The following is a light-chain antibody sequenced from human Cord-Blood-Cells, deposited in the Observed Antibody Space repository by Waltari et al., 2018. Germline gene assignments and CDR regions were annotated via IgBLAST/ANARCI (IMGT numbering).Light chain of an antibody. CDR2: QDS. V-gene: IGLV3-1*01. J-gene: IGLJ2*01. CDR1: KLGDKY. Sequence: SYELTQPPSVSVSPGQTAIITCSGDKLGDKYACWYQQKPGQSPVLVIYQDSKRPSGIPERFSGSNSGNTATLTISGTQAMGEADYYCQAWDSSTVVFGGGTKLTVL. CDR3: QAWDSSTVV.